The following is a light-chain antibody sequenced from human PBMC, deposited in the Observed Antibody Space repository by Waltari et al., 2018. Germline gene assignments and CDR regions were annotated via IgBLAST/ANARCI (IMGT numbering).Light chain of an antibody. CDR1: QSISSGY. J-gene: IGKJ2*01. V-gene: IGKV3-20*01. CDR2: GAS. Sequence: EFVLTQSPGTLSLSPGERATLSCRASQSISSGYLAWYQQKPGQTPRLLIYGASIRAIGIPDRFSGSGSGTGFTLTISRLEPEDFAVYYCQQYGGSPYTFVQGTKLGIK. CDR3: QQYGGSPYT.